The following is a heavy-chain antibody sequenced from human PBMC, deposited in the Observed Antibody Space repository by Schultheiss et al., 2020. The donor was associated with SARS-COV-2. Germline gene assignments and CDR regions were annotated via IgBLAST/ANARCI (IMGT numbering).Heavy chain of an antibody. CDR2: ISSSSSTI. CDR1: GFTFSSYS. CDR3: AKEPDYGDYFDY. V-gene: IGHV3-48*01. D-gene: IGHD4-17*01. Sequence: GGSLRLSCAASGFTFSSYSMNWVRQAPGKGLEWVSYISSSSSTIYYADSVKGRFTISRDNSKNTLYLQMNSLRAEDTAVYYCAKEPDYGDYFDYWGQGTLVTVSS. J-gene: IGHJ4*02.